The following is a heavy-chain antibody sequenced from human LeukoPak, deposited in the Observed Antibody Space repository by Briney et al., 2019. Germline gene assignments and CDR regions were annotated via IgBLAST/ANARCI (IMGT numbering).Heavy chain of an antibody. CDR2: IYTTGKT. Sequence: SETLSLTCTVSSGSINSYYWGWVRQPAGRGLEWIGRIYTTGKTAYNPSLKSRLTMSVDTSKRQFSLNLRSVTAADTAIYYCARHGYTASHYFLDFWSQGTLVTVSS. CDR3: ARHGYTASHYFLDF. CDR1: SGSINSYY. V-gene: IGHV4-4*07. J-gene: IGHJ4*02. D-gene: IGHD3-16*01.